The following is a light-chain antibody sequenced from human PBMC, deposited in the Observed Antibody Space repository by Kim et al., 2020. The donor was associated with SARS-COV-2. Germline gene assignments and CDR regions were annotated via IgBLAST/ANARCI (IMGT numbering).Light chain of an antibody. CDR2: WAS. Sequence: RATSNCKSSQSVLYSSNNQNYLAWYQQKPGQPPKLLIYWASTREYGVPDRFRGSGSGTDFTLTISSLRAEDVAVYYCQQYYSTPYTFGQGTKLEI. V-gene: IGKV4-1*01. J-gene: IGKJ2*01. CDR3: QQYYSTPYT. CDR1: QSVLYSSNNQNY.